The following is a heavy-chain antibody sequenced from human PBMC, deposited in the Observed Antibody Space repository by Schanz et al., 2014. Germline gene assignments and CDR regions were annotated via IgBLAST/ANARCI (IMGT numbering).Heavy chain of an antibody. CDR2: ISGGGGSA. CDR1: GFSFSDYS. D-gene: IGHD3-10*01. V-gene: IGHV3-23*04. J-gene: IGHJ4*02. Sequence: EVQLVESGGGLVKPGGSLRLSCAASGFSFSDYSMSWVRLVPGKGLECVSGISGGGGSAYYADSVKGRFTISRDNSKNTLDLQMSSLRADDTAVYYCVKEGTVVSGSPRDYWGQGALVTVSS. CDR3: VKEGTVVSGSPRDY.